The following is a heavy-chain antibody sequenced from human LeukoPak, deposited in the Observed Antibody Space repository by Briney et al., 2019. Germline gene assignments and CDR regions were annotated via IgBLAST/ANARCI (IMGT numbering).Heavy chain of an antibody. J-gene: IGHJ5*02. CDR2: IYHGGST. D-gene: IGHD2-15*01. CDR3: ARRIVVVVAATTYNWFDP. CDR1: GGSISSGGYS. V-gene: IGHV4-30-2*01. Sequence: SETLSLTCAVSGGSISSGGYSWSWIRQPPGKGLEWIGYIYHGGSTYYNPSLKSQVTISVDRSKNQFSLKLSSVTAADTAVYYCARRIVVVVAATTYNWFDPWGQGTLVTVSS.